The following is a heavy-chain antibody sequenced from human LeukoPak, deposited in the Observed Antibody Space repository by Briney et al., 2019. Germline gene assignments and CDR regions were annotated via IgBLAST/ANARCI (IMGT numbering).Heavy chain of an antibody. CDR3: ARDPRGGYADLNY. V-gene: IGHV3-48*03. D-gene: IGHD5-12*01. CDR2: ISSSGSNK. Sequence: GGSLRLSCAASGFTFSTYEMNWVRQAPGRGLEWVPYISSSGSNKYYADSVKGRFTNSRDNAKNSLYLQMNSLRAGDTALYYCARDPRGGYADLNYWGQGTLVTVSS. J-gene: IGHJ4*02. CDR1: GFTFSTYE.